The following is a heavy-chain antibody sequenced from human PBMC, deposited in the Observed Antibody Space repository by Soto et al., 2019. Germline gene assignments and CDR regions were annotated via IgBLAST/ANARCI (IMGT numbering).Heavy chain of an antibody. J-gene: IGHJ6*02. CDR3: AMLGGWCGGSSGMDV. Sequence: EVQLVESGGGLVQPGGSLRLSCAASGLIFSDYHMDWVRQAPGKGLEWVGRIRRKANSYTTEYAASVKGRFTISRDDSKNSLYLQMNSLKSEDTAVDYGAMLGGWCGGSSGMDVWGQGTTVTVSS. D-gene: IGHD6-19*01. CDR1: GLIFSDYH. V-gene: IGHV3-72*01. CDR2: IRRKANSYTT.